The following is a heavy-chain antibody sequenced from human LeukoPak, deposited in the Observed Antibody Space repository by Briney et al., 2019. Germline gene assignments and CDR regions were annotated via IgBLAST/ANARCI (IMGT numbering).Heavy chain of an antibody. CDR3: AGGNWNDAFDI. J-gene: IGHJ3*02. Sequence: SETLSLTCTVSGGSISSYYWSWIRQPPGKGLEWIGYIYYSGSTNYNPSLKSRVTISVDTSKNQFSLKLSSVTAADTAVYYCAGGNWNDAFDIWGRGTMVTVSS. CDR2: IYYSGST. D-gene: IGHD1-1*01. CDR1: GGSISSYY. V-gene: IGHV4-59*01.